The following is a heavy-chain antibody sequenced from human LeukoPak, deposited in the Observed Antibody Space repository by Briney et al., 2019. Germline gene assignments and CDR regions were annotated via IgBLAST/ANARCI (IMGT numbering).Heavy chain of an antibody. CDR2: INHSGGT. CDR1: GGSFSGYY. Sequence: SETLSLTCAVHGGSFSGYYWSWIRQPPGKGLEWIGEINHSGGTNYNPSLKSRVSISVDTSKNQFSLKLSSVTAADTAVYYCARRGLWSGYYCFDYWGPGTLVTVSS. V-gene: IGHV4-34*01. CDR3: ARRGLWSGYYCFDY. J-gene: IGHJ4*02. D-gene: IGHD3-3*01.